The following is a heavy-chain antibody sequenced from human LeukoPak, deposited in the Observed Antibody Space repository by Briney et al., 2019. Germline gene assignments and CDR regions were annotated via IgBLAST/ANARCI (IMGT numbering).Heavy chain of an antibody. Sequence: PGGSLRLSCAASGFTLGSHSVNWVRQAPGKGLEGVAVISYDGSNKYYADSVKGRFTISRDNSKNTLYLQMNSLRAEDTAVYYCARDPLIQLWLLLDYWGQGTLVTVSS. J-gene: IGHJ4*02. CDR3: ARDPLIQLWLLLDY. CDR2: ISYDGSNK. D-gene: IGHD5-18*01. CDR1: GFTLGSHS. V-gene: IGHV3-30*03.